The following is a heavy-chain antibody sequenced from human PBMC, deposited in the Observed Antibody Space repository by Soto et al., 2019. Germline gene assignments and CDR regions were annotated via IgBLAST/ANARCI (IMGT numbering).Heavy chain of an antibody. V-gene: IGHV3-23*01. D-gene: IGHD2-8*02. CDR1: RFTFSSYA. J-gene: IGHJ4*02. CDR2: FSGGGGST. Sequence: EAQLLESGGGLVQPGGSLRLSCAASRFTFSSYAMSWVRQVPGKGLDGVSVFSGGGGSTYYADSVKGRFTISGDDSKNTLYLQMDSLRAEDTAVYYCAKYRFTGKYYSCDYWGQGTLVTVSS. CDR3: AKYRFTGKYYSCDY.